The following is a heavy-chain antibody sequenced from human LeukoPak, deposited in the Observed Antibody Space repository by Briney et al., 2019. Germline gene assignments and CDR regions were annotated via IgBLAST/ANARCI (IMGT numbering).Heavy chain of an antibody. V-gene: IGHV4-4*07. Sequence: PSETLSLTCTVSGGSISSYYWSWIRQPAGKGLEWIGRIYTSGSTNYNPSLKSRVTMSVDTSKNQFSLKLSPVTAADTAVYYCARGMGTTYYDYVWGSYRYDYFDYWGQGTLVTVSS. CDR2: IYTSGST. CDR3: ARGMGTTYYDYVWGSYRYDYFDY. CDR1: GGSISSYY. D-gene: IGHD3-16*02. J-gene: IGHJ4*02.